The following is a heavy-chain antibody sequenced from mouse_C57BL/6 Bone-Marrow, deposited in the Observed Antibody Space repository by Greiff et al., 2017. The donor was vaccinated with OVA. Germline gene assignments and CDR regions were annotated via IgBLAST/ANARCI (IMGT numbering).Heavy chain of an antibody. CDR1: GYTFTSYW. V-gene: IGHV1-55*01. CDR2: IYPGSGSP. J-gene: IGHJ2*01. D-gene: IGHD2-2*01. Sequence: QVQLQQPGAELVKPGASVKMSCKASGYTFTSYWITWVKQRPGQGLEWIGDIYPGSGSPNYNEKFKSKATLTVDTSSSTAYMQLSSLTSEDAAVYYCAREGSTRVTDWGQGTTLTVSS. CDR3: AREGSTRVTD.